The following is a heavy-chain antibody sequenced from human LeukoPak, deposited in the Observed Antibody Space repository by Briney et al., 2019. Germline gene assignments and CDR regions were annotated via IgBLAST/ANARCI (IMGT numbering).Heavy chain of an antibody. CDR1: GGSISSSSYY. V-gene: IGHV4-39*07. J-gene: IGHJ3*02. CDR2: INHSGST. CDR3: ARGIAFDI. Sequence: SETLSLTCTVSGGSISSSSYYWGWIRQPPGKGLEWIGEINHSGSTNYDPSLKSRVTISVDTSKNQFSLKLSSVTAADTAVYYCARGIAFDIWGQGTMVTVSS.